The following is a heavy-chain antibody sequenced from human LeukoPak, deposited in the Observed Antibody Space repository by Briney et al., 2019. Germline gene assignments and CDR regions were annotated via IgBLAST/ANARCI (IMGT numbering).Heavy chain of an antibody. D-gene: IGHD3-9*01. CDR1: GYTFTGYY. V-gene: IGHV1-2*02. J-gene: IGHJ5*02. Sequence: GASVKVSCKASGYTFTGYYMHWVRQAPGQGLEWMGWINPNSGGTNYAQKFQGRVTMTRDTSTSTVYMELSSLRSEDTAVYYCARGGAYYDILTGYYIFDTAKSNWFDPWGQGTLVTVSS. CDR3: ARGGAYYDILTGYYIFDTAKSNWFDP. CDR2: INPNSGGT.